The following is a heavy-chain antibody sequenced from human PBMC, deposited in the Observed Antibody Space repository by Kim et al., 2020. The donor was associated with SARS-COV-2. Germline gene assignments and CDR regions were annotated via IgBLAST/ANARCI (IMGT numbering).Heavy chain of an antibody. J-gene: IGHJ4*02. CDR3: ARGKVGATPQHFDY. V-gene: IGHV3-21*01. D-gene: IGHD1-26*01. Sequence: ADSVEGRLTISSDNAKTSLYLKMHRLRAEDTAVYYCARGKVGATPQHFDYWGQGTLVTVSS.